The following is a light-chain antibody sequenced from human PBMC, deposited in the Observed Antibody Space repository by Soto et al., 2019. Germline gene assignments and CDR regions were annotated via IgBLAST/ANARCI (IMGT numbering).Light chain of an antibody. Sequence: QSVLTQPPSASGTPGQRVTISCSGSSSNIGSNYVCWYQQFPGTAPKLLIYRNDQRPSGVPDRFSGSKSGTSASLAISGLRSEDDADYYCAAWDDSLSGRVFGGGTKLTVL. J-gene: IGLJ3*02. V-gene: IGLV1-47*01. CDR1: SSNIGSNY. CDR3: AAWDDSLSGRV. CDR2: RND.